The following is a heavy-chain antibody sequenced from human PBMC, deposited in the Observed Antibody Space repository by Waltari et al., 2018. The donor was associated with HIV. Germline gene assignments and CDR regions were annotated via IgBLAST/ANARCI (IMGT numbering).Heavy chain of an antibody. CDR3: ATGVRYYGP. Sequence: EVLLAESGGGLIQPGGSLGLSCTASNSSISAKHVTWIRQAPGGSLGWVAVIYPDDTTHYADSVSGRFTISRAKSRTKVFLLMNSLVVDDTATYFCATGVRYYGPWGQGTRVTVSS. CDR1: NSSISAKH. J-gene: IGHJ5*02. D-gene: IGHD3-22*01. V-gene: IGHV3-53*01. CDR2: IYPDDTT.